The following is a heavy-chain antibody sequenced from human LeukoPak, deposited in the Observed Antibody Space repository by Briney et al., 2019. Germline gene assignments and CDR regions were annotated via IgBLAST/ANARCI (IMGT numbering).Heavy chain of an antibody. V-gene: IGHV1-2*06. CDR1: GYTFTGYY. D-gene: IGHD2-2*01. CDR2: INPNSGGT. Sequence: ASVKVSCXASGYTFTGYYMHWVRQAPGQGLEWMGRINPNSGGTNYAQKFQGRVTMTRDTSISTAYMDLSRLGSDDTAVYYCARGFCSSTSCYMDVWGKGTTVTVSS. J-gene: IGHJ6*03. CDR3: ARGFCSSTSCYMDV.